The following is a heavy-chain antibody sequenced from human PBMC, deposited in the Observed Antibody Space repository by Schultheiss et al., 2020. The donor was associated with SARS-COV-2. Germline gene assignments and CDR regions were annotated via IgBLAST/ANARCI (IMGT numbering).Heavy chain of an antibody. V-gene: IGHV4-31*03. CDR2: IYYSGST. D-gene: IGHD3-3*01. CDR1: GGSISSGGYY. CDR3: ARDQRGVTIFGVVTHNYGMDV. Sequence: SETLSLTCTVSGGSISSGGYYWSWIRQHPGKGLEWIGYIYYSGSTYYNPSLKSRVTISVDTSKNQFSLKLSSVTAADTAVYYCARDQRGVTIFGVVTHNYGMDVWGQGTTVTVSS. J-gene: IGHJ6*02.